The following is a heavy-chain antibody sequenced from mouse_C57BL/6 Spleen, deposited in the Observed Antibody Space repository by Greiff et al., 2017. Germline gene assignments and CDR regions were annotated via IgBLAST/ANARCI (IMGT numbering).Heavy chain of an antibody. Sequence: VQLQQSGAELVRPGASVKLSCTASGFNIKDYYMHWVKQRPEQGLEWIGRIDPEDGDTEYAPKFQGKATMTADTSSNTAYLQLSSLTSEDTAVYYCTTRDGYYDVWFAYWGQGTLVTVSA. CDR1: GFNIKDYY. J-gene: IGHJ3*01. CDR3: TTRDGYYDVWFAY. D-gene: IGHD2-3*01. CDR2: IDPEDGDT. V-gene: IGHV14-1*01.